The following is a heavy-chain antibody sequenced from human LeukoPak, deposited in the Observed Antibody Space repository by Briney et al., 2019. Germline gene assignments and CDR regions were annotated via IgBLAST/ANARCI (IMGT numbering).Heavy chain of an antibody. Sequence: ASVKVSCKASGYTFTSYDINWVRQAPRQGLEWMGWMNPNSGDTGYPQKFQGRVTMTRDTSITTAYMDLSSLRSEDTAVYYCARSGFGSGVSFDLWGQGTLVTVSS. CDR3: ARSGFGSGVSFDL. J-gene: IGHJ5*02. CDR1: GYTFTSYD. CDR2: MNPNSGDT. V-gene: IGHV1-8*01. D-gene: IGHD3-10*01.